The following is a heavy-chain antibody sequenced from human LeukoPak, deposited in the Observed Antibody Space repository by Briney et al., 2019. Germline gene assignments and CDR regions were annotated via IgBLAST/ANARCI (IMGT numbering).Heavy chain of an antibody. CDR1: GFTFSSYA. CDR3: AKALQLERPVYMDV. V-gene: IGHV3-23*01. D-gene: IGHD1-1*01. J-gene: IGHJ6*03. Sequence: GGSLGLSCAASGFTFSSYAMSWVRQAPGKGLEWVSAISGSGGSTYYADSVKGRFTISRDNSKNTLYLQMNSLRAEDTAVYYCAKALQLERPVYMDVWGKGTTVTVSS. CDR2: ISGSGGST.